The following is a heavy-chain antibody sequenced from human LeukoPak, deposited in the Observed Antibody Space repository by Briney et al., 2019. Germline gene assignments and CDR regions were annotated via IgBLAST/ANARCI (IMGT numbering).Heavy chain of an antibody. V-gene: IGHV3-30*03. CDR2: ISYDGSNT. J-gene: IGHJ6*03. CDR3: ARGGGYSYGYYYYYYMDV. D-gene: IGHD5-18*01. CDR1: GFTFSSYG. Sequence: PGGSLRLSCAASGFTFSSYGMYWVRQAPGKGLEWVATISYDGSNTYYADSLKGRFTISRDNSKNTLYLQMNSLRAEDTAVYYCARGGGYSYGYYYYYYMDVWGKGTTVTISS.